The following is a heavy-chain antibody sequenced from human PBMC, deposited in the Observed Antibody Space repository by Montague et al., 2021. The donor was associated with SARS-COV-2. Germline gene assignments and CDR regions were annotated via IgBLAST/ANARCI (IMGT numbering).Heavy chain of an antibody. D-gene: IGHD6-13*01. CDR3: AREGITAAGKDFDY. J-gene: IGHJ4*02. Sequence: SLRLSCAASGFTFSSYAMHWVRQALGKGLEWVAVISYDGTNEYYADSVKGRFTISRDNSKNTLYLQMNSLRAEDTAVYYCAREGITAAGKDFDYWGQGTLVTVSS. CDR2: ISYDGTNE. CDR1: GFTFSSYA. V-gene: IGHV3-30*04.